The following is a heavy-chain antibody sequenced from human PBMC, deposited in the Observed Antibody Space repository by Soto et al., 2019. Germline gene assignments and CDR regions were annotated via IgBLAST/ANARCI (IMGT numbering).Heavy chain of an antibody. CDR2: INSDGSST. Sequence: EVQLVESGGGLVQPGGSLRLSCAASGFTFSSYWMHWVRQAPGKGLVWVSRINSDGSSTSYADSVKGRFTISRDNAKNTLYLRMNSLRAEDTAVYYCARGRGNYYGMDVWGQGTTVTVSS. D-gene: IGHD3-16*01. J-gene: IGHJ6*02. CDR1: GFTFSSYW. CDR3: ARGRGNYYGMDV. V-gene: IGHV3-74*01.